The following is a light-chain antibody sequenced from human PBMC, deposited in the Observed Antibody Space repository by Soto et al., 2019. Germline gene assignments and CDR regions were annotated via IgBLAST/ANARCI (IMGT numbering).Light chain of an antibody. V-gene: IGLV1-44*01. CDR3: AAWDANLHAPHYL. CDR2: SDN. Sequence: QSALTQPPSASGTPGQRVTISCSGSSSNIGSHSVNWYQQVPGAASKLLLYSDNERPSGVPDRFSGSRSGTSASLAISALQSVDGAESFCAAWDANLHAPHYLFGTGTKVTVL. CDR1: SSNIGSHS. J-gene: IGLJ1*01.